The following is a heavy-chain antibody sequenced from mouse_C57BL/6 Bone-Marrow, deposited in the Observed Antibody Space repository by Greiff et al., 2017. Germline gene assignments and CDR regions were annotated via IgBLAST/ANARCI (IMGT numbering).Heavy chain of an antibody. CDR3: ARYDYGNYNFDY. J-gene: IGHJ2*01. D-gene: IGHD2-1*01. V-gene: IGHV7-3*01. CDR1: GFTFTDYY. Sequence: EVKLVESGGGLVQPGGSLSLSCAASGFTFTDYYMSWVRQPPGKALEWLGFIRNKANGYTTEYSASVKGRFTISRDNSQSILYLQMNALRAEDSATYYCARYDYGNYNFDYWGQGTTLTVSS. CDR2: IRNKANGYTT.